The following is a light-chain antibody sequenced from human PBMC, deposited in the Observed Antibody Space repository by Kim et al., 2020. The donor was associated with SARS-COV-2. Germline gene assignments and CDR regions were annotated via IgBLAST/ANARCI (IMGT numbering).Light chain of an antibody. Sequence: SYELTQPPSVSVSPGQTASITCSGDKLGDKYACWYQQKPGQSPVLVSYQDSKRPSGIPERFSGSNSGNTATLTISGTQAMDEADYYCQAWDSSTAAVFGG. V-gene: IGLV3-1*01. CDR1: KLGDKY. J-gene: IGLJ2*01. CDR2: QDS. CDR3: QAWDSSTAAV.